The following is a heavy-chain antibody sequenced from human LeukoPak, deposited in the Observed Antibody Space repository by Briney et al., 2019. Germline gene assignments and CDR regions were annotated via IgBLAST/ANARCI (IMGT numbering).Heavy chain of an antibody. V-gene: IGHV1-2*02. Sequence: ASVKVSCKASGYTFTGYYIHWVRQAPGKGLEWMGWINPNSGGANYAQKFQGSITMTRDTSISTAYMELSRLRSDDTAVYYCARGTTIFGVAPPDYWGQGTLVTVSS. CDR1: GYTFTGYY. CDR2: INPNSGGA. D-gene: IGHD3-3*01. CDR3: ARGTTIFGVAPPDY. J-gene: IGHJ4*02.